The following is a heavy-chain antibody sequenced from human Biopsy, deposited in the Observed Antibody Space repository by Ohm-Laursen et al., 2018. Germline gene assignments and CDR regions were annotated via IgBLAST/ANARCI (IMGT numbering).Heavy chain of an antibody. Sequence: SETLSLTCTVSGGSFTGHYWSWIRQPPGKGLEWIGHIPCTGYTSYNASLKSRVTISVDTSRDHFSLRLSPLTAADTAVYYCARGSNDFGGLYFPRWGQGTLLTVSS. V-gene: IGHV4-59*11. CDR3: ARGSNDFGGLYFPR. J-gene: IGHJ4*02. D-gene: IGHD4-23*01. CDR1: GGSFTGHY. CDR2: IPCTGYT.